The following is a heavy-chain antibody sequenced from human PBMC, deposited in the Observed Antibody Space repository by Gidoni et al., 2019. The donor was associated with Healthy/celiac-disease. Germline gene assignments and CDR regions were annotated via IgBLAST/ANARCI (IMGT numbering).Heavy chain of an antibody. Sequence: QVQLVESGGGVVQPGRSLRRSWAASGFTFSSYAMHWVRQAPGKGLEWVAVISYDGSNKYYADSVKGRFTISRDNSKNTLYLQMNSLRAEDTAVYYCARERQGYFDYWGQGTLVTVSS. CDR2: ISYDGSNK. V-gene: IGHV3-30-3*01. CDR3: ARERQGYFDY. CDR1: GFTFSSYA. J-gene: IGHJ4*02.